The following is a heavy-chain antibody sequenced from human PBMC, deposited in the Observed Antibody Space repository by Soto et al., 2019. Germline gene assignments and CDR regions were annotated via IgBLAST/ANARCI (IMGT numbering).Heavy chain of an antibody. Sequence: QVQLQDSGPGLVKPSQTLSLTCTVSGGSSSSGDYYWSWIRQPPAKAREWIGYIYYSGSTYYNPSLTSRVTIAVDTTTNQFALKLSSVTAADTAVYYCAGFYDSSDYFYFQHWGQGTLVTVSS. CDR3: AGFYDSSDYFYFQH. CDR1: GGSSSSGDYY. J-gene: IGHJ1*01. V-gene: IGHV4-30-4*01. CDR2: IYYSGST. D-gene: IGHD3-22*01.